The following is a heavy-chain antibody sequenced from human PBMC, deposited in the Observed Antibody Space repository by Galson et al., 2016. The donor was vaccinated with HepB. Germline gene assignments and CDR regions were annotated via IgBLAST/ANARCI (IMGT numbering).Heavy chain of an antibody. D-gene: IGHD2-15*01. V-gene: IGHV4-61*01. J-gene: IGHJ4*02. CDR1: GTSVNSGNYY. CDR3: ARSAVVGPILFNY. CDR2: SSSTGST. Sequence: SETLSLTCSVSGTSVNSGNYYWTWIRQSPGKGLEWIGHSSSTGSTNYTPSLKSRVTISVDTSKDQFSLRLSSVTAADTALYYCARSAVVGPILFNYWGQGILVIVSS.